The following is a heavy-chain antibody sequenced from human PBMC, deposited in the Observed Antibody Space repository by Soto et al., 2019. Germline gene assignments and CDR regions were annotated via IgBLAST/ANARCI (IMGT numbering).Heavy chain of an antibody. V-gene: IGHV3-7*03. CDR3: ARVPCTSASCFLDY. D-gene: IGHD2-2*01. CDR1: GFTFSIYW. CDR2: IKQDGGEK. Sequence: SGGSLRLSCAASGFTFSIYWMSWVRQVPGKGLEWVANIKQDGGEKYYVDSVKGRFTISRDNARNSLYLQMNSLRAEDTAVYYCARVPCTSASCFLDYWGQGTLVTVSS. J-gene: IGHJ4*02.